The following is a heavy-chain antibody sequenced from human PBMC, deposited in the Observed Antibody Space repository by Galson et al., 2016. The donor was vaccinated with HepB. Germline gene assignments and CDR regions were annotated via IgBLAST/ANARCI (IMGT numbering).Heavy chain of an antibody. Sequence: SLRLSCAVSQFTFSTYAMNWVRQAPGKGLEWVAVISHDGGKKYYADSVKGRFTISRGNSKNTLYLQMNSLRPEDTAVYFCARDPLYCSGGSCIPYYFDYWGQGTPVTVSS. D-gene: IGHD2-15*01. V-gene: IGHV3-30-3*01. J-gene: IGHJ4*02. CDR2: ISHDGGKK. CDR1: QFTFSTYA. CDR3: ARDPLYCSGGSCIPYYFDY.